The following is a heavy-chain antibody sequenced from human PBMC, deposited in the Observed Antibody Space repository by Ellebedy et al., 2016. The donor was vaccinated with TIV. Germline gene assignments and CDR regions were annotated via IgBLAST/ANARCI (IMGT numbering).Heavy chain of an antibody. Sequence: GESLKISCVASGFAFSSRWIHWVRQAPGKGLVWVSHINSDGSSTTYADSVKGRLTISRDNAKDTVYLQMNSLRAEDTAVYYCGRDDRYGLDVWGQGTTVIVSS. CDR2: INSDGSST. J-gene: IGHJ6*02. CDR3: GRDDRYGLDV. V-gene: IGHV3-74*01. CDR1: GFAFSSRW.